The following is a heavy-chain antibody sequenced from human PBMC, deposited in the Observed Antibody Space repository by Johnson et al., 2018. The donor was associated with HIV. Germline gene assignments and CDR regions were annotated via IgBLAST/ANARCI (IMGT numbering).Heavy chain of an antibody. Sequence: VRLVESGGGLVQPGGSLRLSCAASGFTFSSYWMSWVRQAPGKGLEWVSVIYSGGSTYYADSVKGRFTISRDNSKNTLYLQMNSLRAEDTAVYYCARSGYGSGSTHDAFDIWGQGTMVTVSS. CDR3: ARSGYGSGSTHDAFDI. D-gene: IGHD3-10*01. J-gene: IGHJ3*02. CDR2: IYSGGST. CDR1: GFTFSSYW. V-gene: IGHV3-66*01.